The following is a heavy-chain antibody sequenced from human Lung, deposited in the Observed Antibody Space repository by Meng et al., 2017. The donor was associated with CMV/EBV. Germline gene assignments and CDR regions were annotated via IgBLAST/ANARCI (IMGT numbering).Heavy chain of an antibody. D-gene: IGHD2-2*01. J-gene: IGHJ4*02. CDR2: LYPDGST. CDR1: SDSITNYF. V-gene: IGHV4-4*07. CDR3: ARTPVRFCNTHMCYAFDY. Sequence: GQQQESGPRLVKPSETLSVTCIVSSDSITNYFWSWVRQPAGKGLEWIGRLYPDGSTDYNPSLSSRLTLSLDTSKIRFSLKLRSVTAADTAIYYCARTPVRFCNTHMCYAFDYWGQGALVTVSS.